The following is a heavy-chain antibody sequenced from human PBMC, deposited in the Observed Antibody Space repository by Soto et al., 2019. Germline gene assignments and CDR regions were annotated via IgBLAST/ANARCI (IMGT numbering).Heavy chain of an antibody. J-gene: IGHJ3*02. D-gene: IGHD2-15*01. CDR3: AKLNIVVVVAATHAFDI. V-gene: IGHV3-23*01. CDR2: ISGSGGST. Sequence: GGSLRLSCAASGFTFSSYAMSWVRQAPGKGLEWVSAISGSGGSTYYADSVKGRFTISRDNSKNTLYLQMNSLRAEDTAVYYCAKLNIVVVVAATHAFDIWGQGTMVTVSS. CDR1: GFTFSSYA.